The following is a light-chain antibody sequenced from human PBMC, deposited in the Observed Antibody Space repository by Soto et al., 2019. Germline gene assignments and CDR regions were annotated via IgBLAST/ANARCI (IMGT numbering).Light chain of an antibody. J-gene: IGLJ2*01. CDR1: SSDVGGYNY. Sequence: QFALTQPPSASGSPGQSVAISCTGTSSDVGGYNYVSWYQQHPGKAPKLIISEVSKRPSGVPDRFSGSKSGNTASLTVSGLQAEDEADYYCSSYAGSNWVFGGGTKLTVL. CDR2: EVS. CDR3: SSYAGSNWV. V-gene: IGLV2-8*01.